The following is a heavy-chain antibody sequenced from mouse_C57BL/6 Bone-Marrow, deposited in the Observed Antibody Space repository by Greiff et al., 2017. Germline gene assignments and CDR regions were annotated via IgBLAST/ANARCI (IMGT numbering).Heavy chain of an antibody. CDR3: TRDNYAGPSYAMDY. D-gene: IGHD2-4*01. CDR1: GFTFSSYA. V-gene: IGHV5-9-1*02. J-gene: IGHJ4*01. Sequence: DVMLVESGEGLVKPGGSLKLSCAASGFTFSSYAMSWVRQTPETRLEWVAYISSGGDYIYYADTVKGRFTISRYNARNTLYLQMSSLNSEDTAMXYCTRDNYAGPSYAMDYGGQGTSVTVSA. CDR2: ISSGGDYI.